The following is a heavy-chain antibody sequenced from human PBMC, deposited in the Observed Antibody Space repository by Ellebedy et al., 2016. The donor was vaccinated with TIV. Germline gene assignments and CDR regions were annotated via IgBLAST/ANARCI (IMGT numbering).Heavy chain of an antibody. Sequence: ASVKVSXXASGYTFTGYYMHWVRQAPGQGLEWMGWINPNSGGTNYAQKFQGWVTMTRDTSISTAYMELSRLRSDDTAVYYCARNIVGASGAAFDYWGQGTLVTVSS. J-gene: IGHJ4*02. CDR2: INPNSGGT. CDR1: GYTFTGYY. V-gene: IGHV1-2*04. CDR3: ARNIVGASGAAFDY. D-gene: IGHD1-26*01.